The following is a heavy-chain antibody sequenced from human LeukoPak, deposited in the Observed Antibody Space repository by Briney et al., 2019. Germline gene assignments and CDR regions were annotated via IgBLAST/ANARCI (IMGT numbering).Heavy chain of an antibody. CDR1: GGTFSSYA. CDR3: ARDRGTAVAFDI. D-gene: IGHD6-19*01. Sequence: SVKVSCKASGGTFSSYAISLVRQAPGQGLEWMGRIIPIFGAANYAQKFQGRVTITTDESTSTAYMERSSLRSEDTAVYYCARDRGTAVAFDIWGQGRLVTVSS. J-gene: IGHJ3*02. V-gene: IGHV1-69*05. CDR2: IIPIFGAA.